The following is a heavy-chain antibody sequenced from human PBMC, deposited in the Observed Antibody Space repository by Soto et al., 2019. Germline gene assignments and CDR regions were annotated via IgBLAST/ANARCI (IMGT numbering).Heavy chain of an antibody. CDR3: AKGVDIVATTYYFDY. V-gene: IGHV3-23*01. D-gene: IGHD5-12*01. CDR1: GFTFSSYA. Sequence: GSLRLSCAASGFTFSSYAMSWVRQAPGKGLEWVSAISGSGGSTYYADSVKGRFTISRDNSKNTLYLQMNSLRAEDTAVYYCAKGVDIVATTYYFDYWGKGTLVTVYS. CDR2: ISGSGGST. J-gene: IGHJ4*02.